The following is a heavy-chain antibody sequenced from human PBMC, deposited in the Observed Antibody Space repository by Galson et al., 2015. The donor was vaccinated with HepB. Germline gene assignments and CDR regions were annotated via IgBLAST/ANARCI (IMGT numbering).Heavy chain of an antibody. D-gene: IGHD3-22*01. CDR2: ISSSGSTI. V-gene: IGHV3-48*03. J-gene: IGHJ2*01. Sequence: SLRLSCAASGFTFSSYEMNWVRQAPGKGLEWVSYISSSGSTIYYADSVKGRFTISRDNAKNSLYLQMNSLRAEDTAVYYCARDQGYYDSSGSFNLWGRGTLVTVSS. CDR3: ARDQGYYDSSGSFNL. CDR1: GFTFSSYE.